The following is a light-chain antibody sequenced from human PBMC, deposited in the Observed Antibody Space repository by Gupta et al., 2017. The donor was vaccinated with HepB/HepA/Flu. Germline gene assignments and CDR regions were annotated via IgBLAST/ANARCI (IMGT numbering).Light chain of an antibody. CDR3: AAWDVILNGVV. CDR2: SHN. V-gene: IGLV1-44*01. CDR1: GSNIGSNR. Sequence: QSVQTQPHSASGTPGQRVTLTCSGSGSNIGSNRVDWYQQLPGTAPKLLIYSHNPRHSVVPYRFSGSKSVTSASLAISGLQAEDEADYYCAAWDVILNGVVFGGGTKLTVL. J-gene: IGLJ2*01.